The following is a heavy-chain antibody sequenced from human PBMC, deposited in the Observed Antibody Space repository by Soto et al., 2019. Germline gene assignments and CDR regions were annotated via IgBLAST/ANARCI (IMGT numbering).Heavy chain of an antibody. Sequence: SETLSLTCAVYGGSFIGYYWSWILQPPGKGLEWIGEINHSGSTNYNPSLKSRVTISVDTSKNQFSLKLSSVTAADTAVYYCARRQRAFDYWSQRTLVTVS. CDR2: INHSGST. J-gene: IGHJ4*02. CDR3: ARRQRAFDY. V-gene: IGHV4-34*01. CDR1: GGSFIGYY.